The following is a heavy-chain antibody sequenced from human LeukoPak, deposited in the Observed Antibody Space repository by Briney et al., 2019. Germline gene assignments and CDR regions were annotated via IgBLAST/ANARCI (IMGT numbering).Heavy chain of an antibody. D-gene: IGHD1-26*01. CDR3: ATTTIRLGY. Sequence: SETPSLTCTVSGGSISSSSHYWGWIRQPPGKGLEWIGSMYYRGSTFHNPSLKSRVTISVDTSKNQFSLKLSSVTAADTAVYYCATTTIRLGYWGQGTLVTVSS. CDR1: GGSISSSSHY. CDR2: MYYRGST. J-gene: IGHJ4*02. V-gene: IGHV4-39*07.